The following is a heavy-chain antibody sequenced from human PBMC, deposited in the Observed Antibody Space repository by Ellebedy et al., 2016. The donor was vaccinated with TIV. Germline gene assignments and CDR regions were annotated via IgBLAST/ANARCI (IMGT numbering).Heavy chain of an antibody. D-gene: IGHD6-6*01. CDR2: LTSDGTST. V-gene: IGHV3-74*01. J-gene: IGHJ6*02. Sequence: GESLKISCVASEFTLSDYWMHWVRQAPGKGLVWVSRLTSDGTSTSYADSVKGRFTISRDNAKSTLYLQMDSLRDDDTAVYFCARGGKYSASSYGLDVWGQGSTVIVSS. CDR1: EFTLSDYW. CDR3: ARGGKYSASSYGLDV.